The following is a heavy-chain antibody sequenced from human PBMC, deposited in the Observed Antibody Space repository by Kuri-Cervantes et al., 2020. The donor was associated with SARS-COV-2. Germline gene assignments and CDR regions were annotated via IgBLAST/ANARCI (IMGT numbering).Heavy chain of an antibody. CDR3: ARDPPSPYCSGGSCRTDV. Sequence: GESLKISCAASGFTFSSYAMSWVRQAPGKGLEWVSVIYSGGSSIYYADSVKGRFTVSRDNAKNSLYLQMNSLRAEDTAVYYCARDPPSPYCSGGSCRTDVWGQGTTVTVSS. CDR2: IYSGGSSI. D-gene: IGHD2-15*01. J-gene: IGHJ6*02. V-gene: IGHV3-23*03. CDR1: GFTFSSYA.